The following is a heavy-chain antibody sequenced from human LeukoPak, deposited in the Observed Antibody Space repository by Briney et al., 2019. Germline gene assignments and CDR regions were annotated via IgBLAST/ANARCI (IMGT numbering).Heavy chain of an antibody. J-gene: IGHJ4*02. V-gene: IGHV3-21*01. CDR3: ARVLRDYYFDF. CDR1: GFSFSGYN. D-gene: IGHD3-9*01. CDR2: ITSSSAYI. Sequence: GGCLRLSCAASGFSFSGYNMNWVRQAPGKGLEWVSSITSSSAYIYHADSVKGRFTISRDNAKNSLYLQMNSLRAEDTAVYYCARVLRDYYFDFWGQGTLVTVSS.